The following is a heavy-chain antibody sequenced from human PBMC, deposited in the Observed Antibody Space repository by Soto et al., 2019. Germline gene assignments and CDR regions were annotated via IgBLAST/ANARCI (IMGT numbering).Heavy chain of an antibody. CDR2: ISSSGGNT. D-gene: IGHD1-26*01. J-gene: IGHJ4*02. Sequence: EVQLVESGGGLVKPGGSLRLSCAASGFTFSDYYMNWVRQAPGKGLEWVSSISSSGGNTYYADSVKGRFTISRDNSKNTLYLQMNSLRAEDTAVYYCAKVALVGVHIDYWGQGTLVTVSS. V-gene: IGHV3-23*04. CDR3: AKVALVGVHIDY. CDR1: GFTFSDYY.